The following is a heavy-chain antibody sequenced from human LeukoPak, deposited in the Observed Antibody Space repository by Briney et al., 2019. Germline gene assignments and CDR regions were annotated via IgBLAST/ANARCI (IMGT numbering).Heavy chain of an antibody. CDR2: ISSSGSTI. D-gene: IGHD7-27*01. Sequence: GGSLRLSCAASEFTFSNFAMSWVRQAPGKGLEWVSYISSSGSTIYYADSVKGRFTISRDNAKNSLYLQMNSLRDEDTAVYYCASQLGINQAFNFWGQGTMVTVSS. CDR3: ASQLGINQAFNF. CDR1: EFTFSNFA. V-gene: IGHV3-48*02. J-gene: IGHJ3*01.